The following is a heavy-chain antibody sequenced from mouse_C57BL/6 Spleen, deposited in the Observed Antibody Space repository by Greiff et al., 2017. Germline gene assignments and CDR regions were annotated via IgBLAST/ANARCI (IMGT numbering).Heavy chain of an antibody. CDR3: ARRGGDAMDY. J-gene: IGHJ4*01. CDR1: GYTFTSYG. V-gene: IGHV1-81*01. CDR2: IYPRSGNT. Sequence: QVQLKESGAELARPGASVKLSCKASGYTFTSYGISWVKQRTGQGLEWIGEIYPRSGNTYYNEKFKGKATLTADKSSSTAYMELRSLTSEDSAVYFCARRGGDAMDYWGQGTSVTVSS.